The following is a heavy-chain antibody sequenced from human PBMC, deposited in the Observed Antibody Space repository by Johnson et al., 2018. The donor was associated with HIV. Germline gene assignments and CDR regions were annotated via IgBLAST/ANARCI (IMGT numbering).Heavy chain of an antibody. CDR2: IYSGGST. V-gene: IGHV3-66*01. CDR3: AFDI. CDR1: GFTVSSNY. J-gene: IGHJ3*02. Sequence: VQLVESGGGVVQPGRSLRLSCAASGFTVSSNYMSWVRQAPGKGLEWVSVIYSGGSTYYTDSLYLQMNSLRAEDTALYYCAKDSVRYSSSWYGGDAFDIWGQGTMVTVSS. D-gene: IGHD6-13*01.